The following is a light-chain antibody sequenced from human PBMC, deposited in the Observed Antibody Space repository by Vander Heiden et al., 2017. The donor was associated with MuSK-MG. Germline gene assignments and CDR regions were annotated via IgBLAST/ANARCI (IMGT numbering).Light chain of an antibody. J-gene: IGKJ3*01. CDR2: DAS. Sequence: EIVLTQSPATLSLSPGERATLSCRASQSVSSYLAWYQQKPGQAPRLLIYDASNSATGIPARFSGSGSGTDFTLTISSLEPEDFAVYYCQQRSNWPPGVTFGPGTKVEIK. V-gene: IGKV3-11*01. CDR3: QQRSNWPPGVT. CDR1: QSVSSY.